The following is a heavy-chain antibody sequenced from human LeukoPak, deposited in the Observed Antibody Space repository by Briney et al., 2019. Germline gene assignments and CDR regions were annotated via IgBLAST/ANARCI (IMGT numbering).Heavy chain of an antibody. J-gene: IGHJ3*02. Sequence: SETLSLTCTVSGGSISSGDYYWSWIRQPPGKGLEWIGYIYYSGSTYYNPSLKSRVTISVDTSKNQFSLKLSSVTAADTALYYCASTTYYYDSSGYLGPHTDAFDIWGQGTMVTVSS. D-gene: IGHD3-22*01. CDR1: GGSISSGDYY. V-gene: IGHV4-30-4*08. CDR3: ASTTYYYDSSGYLGPHTDAFDI. CDR2: IYYSGST.